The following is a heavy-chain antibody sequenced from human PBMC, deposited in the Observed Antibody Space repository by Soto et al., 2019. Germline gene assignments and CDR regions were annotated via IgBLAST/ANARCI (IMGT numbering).Heavy chain of an antibody. D-gene: IGHD5-12*01. J-gene: IGHJ4*02. CDR3: AHRLGGYTWNDGYFDF. V-gene: IGHV2-5*02. Sequence: QITLKESGPSLVNPTQTLALTCTFSGFSLTSNPLGVGWIRQPPGKALEWLAVIYWEDDKRYSPSLKSRLTIPQRTPKHRVALIMTDQDPMDTATYYCAHRLGGYTWNDGYFDFWGQGILVTVSS. CDR2: IYWEDDK. CDR1: GFSLTSNPLG.